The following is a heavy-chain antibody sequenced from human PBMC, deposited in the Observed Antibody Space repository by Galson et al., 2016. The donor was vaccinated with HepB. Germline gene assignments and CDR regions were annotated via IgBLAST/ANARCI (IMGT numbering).Heavy chain of an antibody. V-gene: IGHV3-23*01. CDR3: ARSYDGSGYYVDGFDT. D-gene: IGHD3-22*01. J-gene: IGHJ3*02. CDR1: GFTFSIYA. CDR2: ISGSSHIT. Sequence: SLRLSCAASGFTFSIYAMSWVRQAPGKGLEWVSAISGSSHITYYADSVKGRFTIFRDNSKNTMYLQMNSLRAGDTAVYYCARSYDGSGYYVDGFDTWGQGTMVTGSS.